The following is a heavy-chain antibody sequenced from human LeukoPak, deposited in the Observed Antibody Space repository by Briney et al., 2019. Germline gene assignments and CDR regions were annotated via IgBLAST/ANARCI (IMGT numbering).Heavy chain of an antibody. CDR2: INPNSGGT. D-gene: IGHD3-10*01. CDR3: ARERDYYGSGTFDY. V-gene: IGHV1-2*06. J-gene: IGHJ4*02. CDR1: GYTFTGYY. Sequence: ASVKVSCKASGYTFTGYYMHWLRQAPGQGLEWMGRINPNSGGTNYAQKFQGRVTMTRDTSISTAYVELSRLGSDDTAVYYCARERDYYGSGTFDYWGQGTLVTVSS.